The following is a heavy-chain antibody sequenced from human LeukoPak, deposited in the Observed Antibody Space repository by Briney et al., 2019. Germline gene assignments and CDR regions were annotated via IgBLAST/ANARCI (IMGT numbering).Heavy chain of an antibody. CDR3: ARQGREGGFDY. CDR2: IYPGDSDT. Sequence: GESLKISFQCSGYHFTSYWIGGVGPVPGKGLEWMGIIYPGDSDTRYSPSFQGQVTISADKSISTAYLQWSSLKASDTAMYYCARQGREGGFDYWGQGTLVTVSS. D-gene: IGHD3-16*01. CDR1: GYHFTSYW. V-gene: IGHV5-51*01. J-gene: IGHJ4*02.